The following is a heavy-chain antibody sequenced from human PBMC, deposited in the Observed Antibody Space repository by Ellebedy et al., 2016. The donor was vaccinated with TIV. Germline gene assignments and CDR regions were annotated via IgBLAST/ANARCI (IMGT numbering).Heavy chain of an antibody. V-gene: IGHV4-59*01. CDR3: ARGLRGPFDY. CDR2: IYFSGGT. J-gene: IGHJ4*02. Sequence: MPSETLSLTCTASGGSISNYYWSWIRQSPGKGLEWIGYIYFSGGTNYNPSLNSRVTISLDRSKNQYSLKLSSVTAADTAVYYCARGLRGPFDYWGQGTLVTVSS. CDR1: GGSISNYY.